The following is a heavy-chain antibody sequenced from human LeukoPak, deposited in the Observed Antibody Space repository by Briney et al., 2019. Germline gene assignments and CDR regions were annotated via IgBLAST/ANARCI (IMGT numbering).Heavy chain of an antibody. D-gene: IGHD5-18*01. V-gene: IGHV4-34*01. Sequence: SETLSLTCAVYGGSFSGYYWSWIRQPPGKGLEWIGEINHSGSTNYNPSLKSRVTISVDTSKNQFSLKLSSVTAADTAVYYCRGGQLWLPSYYYYYMDVWGKGTTVTVSS. J-gene: IGHJ6*03. CDR3: RGGQLWLPSYYYYYMDV. CDR1: GGSFSGYY. CDR2: INHSGST.